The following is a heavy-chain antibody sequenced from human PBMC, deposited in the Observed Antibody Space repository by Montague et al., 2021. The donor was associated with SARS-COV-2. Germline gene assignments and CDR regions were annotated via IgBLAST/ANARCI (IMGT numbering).Heavy chain of an antibody. CDR2: INSDGSST. Sequence: SLRLSCAASGFTFSSYWMHWVRQAPGKGLVWVSRINSDGSSTSYADSVKGRFTISRDNAKNTLYLQMNSLRAEDTAVYYCITMIVVAEDYFGYWGQGTLVTASS. D-gene: IGHD3-22*01. V-gene: IGHV3-74*01. CDR1: GFTFSSYW. CDR3: ITMIVVAEDYFGY. J-gene: IGHJ4*02.